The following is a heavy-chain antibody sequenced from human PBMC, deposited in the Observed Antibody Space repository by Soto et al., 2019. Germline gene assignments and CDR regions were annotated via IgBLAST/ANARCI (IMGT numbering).Heavy chain of an antibody. D-gene: IGHD3-10*01. CDR3: EKGGWPTVNWFDR. J-gene: IGHJ5*02. CDR2: ISGSGGST. Sequence: GRSLRLSCAASGFTFSSYAMSWFRQAPGKGLEWVSAISGSGGSTYYADSVKGRFTISRDNSKNTLYLEMISLRVEDTAIYYYEKGGWPTVNWFDRCGQGTRVTVSS. V-gene: IGHV3-23*01. CDR1: GFTFSSYA.